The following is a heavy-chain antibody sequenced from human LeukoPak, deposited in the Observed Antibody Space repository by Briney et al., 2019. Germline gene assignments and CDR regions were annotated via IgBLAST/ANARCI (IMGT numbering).Heavy chain of an antibody. J-gene: IGHJ3*02. Sequence: SVKVSCKASGGTFSSYAISWVRQAPGQGLEWMGRIIPILGIANYAQKFQGRVTITADKSTSTAYMELSSLRSEDTAVYYCARGYSNSWSSYDAFDIWGQGTMVTVSS. D-gene: IGHD6-13*01. CDR2: IIPILGIA. CDR3: ARGYSNSWSSYDAFDI. V-gene: IGHV1-69*04. CDR1: GGTFSSYA.